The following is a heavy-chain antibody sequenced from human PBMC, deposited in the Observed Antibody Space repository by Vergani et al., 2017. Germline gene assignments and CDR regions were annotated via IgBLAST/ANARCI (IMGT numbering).Heavy chain of an antibody. D-gene: IGHD6-13*01. CDR1: GGSISSGGYY. CDR3: ARVRSAAGTNYYYGMDV. J-gene: IGHJ6*02. CDR2: IYYSGST. V-gene: IGHV4-31*03. Sequence: QVQLQESGPGLVKPSQTLSLTCTVSGGSISSGGYYWSWIRQHPGKGLEWIGYIYYSGSTNYNPSLKSRVTISVDTSKNQFSLKLSSVTAADTAVYYCARVRSAAGTNYYYGMDVWGQGTTVTVSS.